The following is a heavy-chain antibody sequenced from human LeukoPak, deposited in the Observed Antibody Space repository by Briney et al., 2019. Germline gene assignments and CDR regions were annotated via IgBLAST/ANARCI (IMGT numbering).Heavy chain of an antibody. CDR2: ISSSSSTI. CDR1: GFTFSSYS. CDR3: ASLQYYYGSVWD. V-gene: IGHV3-48*04. J-gene: IGHJ4*02. D-gene: IGHD3-10*01. Sequence: TGGSLRLSCEASGFTFSSYSMNWVRQAPGKGLEWVSYISSSSSTIYYADSVKGRFTISRDNAKNSLYLQMNSLRAEDTAVYYCASLQYYYGSVWDWGQGTLVTVSS.